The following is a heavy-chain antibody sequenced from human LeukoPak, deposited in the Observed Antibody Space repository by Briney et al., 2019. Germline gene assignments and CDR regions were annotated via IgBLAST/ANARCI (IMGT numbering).Heavy chain of an antibody. D-gene: IGHD6-13*01. CDR1: GGSISSYY. CDR3: ARRGSSWSHYYYYGMDV. J-gene: IGHJ6*02. CDR2: IYYSGST. V-gene: IGHV4-59*08. Sequence: PSETLSLTCTASGGSISSYYWSWIRQPPGKGLEWIGYIYYSGSTNYNPSLKSRVTISVDTSKNQFSLKLSSVTAADTAVYYCARRGSSWSHYYYYGMDVWGQGTTVTVSS.